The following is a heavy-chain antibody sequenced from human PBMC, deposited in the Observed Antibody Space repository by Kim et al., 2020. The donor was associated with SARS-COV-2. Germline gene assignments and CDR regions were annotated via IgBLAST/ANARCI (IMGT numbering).Heavy chain of an antibody. V-gene: IGHV3-30*02. D-gene: IGHD4-17*01. Sequence: NKYYADSVKGRFTISRDNSKNTLYLQMNSLRAEDTAVYYCAKDGMTTVSHWGQGTLVTVSS. CDR3: AKDGMTTVSH. CDR2: NK. J-gene: IGHJ4*02.